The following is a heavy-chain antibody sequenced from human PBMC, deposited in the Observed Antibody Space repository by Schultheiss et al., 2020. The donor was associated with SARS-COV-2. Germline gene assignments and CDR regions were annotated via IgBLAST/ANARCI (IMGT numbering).Heavy chain of an antibody. CDR3: ARVQLYHPFDI. V-gene: IGHV4-31*01. J-gene: IGHJ3*02. Sequence: SETLSLTCTVSGGSISSGGYYWSWIRQHPGKGLEWIGYIYYSGSTYYNPSLKSLVTISVDTSKNQFSLKLSSVTAADTAVYYCARVQLYHPFDIWGQGTMVTVSS. D-gene: IGHD2-2*01. CDR1: GGSISSGGYY. CDR2: IYYSGST.